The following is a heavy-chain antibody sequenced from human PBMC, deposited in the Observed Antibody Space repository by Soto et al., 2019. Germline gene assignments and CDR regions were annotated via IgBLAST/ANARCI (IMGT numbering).Heavy chain of an antibody. V-gene: IGHV4-4*02. J-gene: IGHJ3*01. CDR3: AIAVLSITRSAFDA. D-gene: IGHD1-20*01. CDR2: NSHSGTS. Sequence: QVQLQESGPGLVKPSGTLSLTCAVSGGSISSSHLWTWVRQSPGKGLEYIGENSHSGTSNSNPSLKSGVTLTVDRSKNNFSLTLTSVTAADTAVYYCAIAVLSITRSAFDAWGQGTPVIVSS. CDR1: GGSISSSHL.